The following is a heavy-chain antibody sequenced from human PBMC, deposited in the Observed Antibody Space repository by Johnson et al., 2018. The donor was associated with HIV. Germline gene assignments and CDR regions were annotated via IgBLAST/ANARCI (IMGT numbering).Heavy chain of an antibody. CDR3: ARTSLGWLLFAFDI. CDR1: GFTFSSYA. V-gene: IGHV3-30-3*01. J-gene: IGHJ3*02. CDR2: ISYDGSNK. Sequence: HVQLVESGGGVVQPGRSLRLSCAASGFTFSSYAMHWVRQAPGKGLEWVAVISYDGSNKYYADSVKGRLTISRDNSKNTLYLQMNSLRAEDTAVYYCARTSLGWLLFAFDIWGQGTMVTVSS. D-gene: IGHD3-3*01.